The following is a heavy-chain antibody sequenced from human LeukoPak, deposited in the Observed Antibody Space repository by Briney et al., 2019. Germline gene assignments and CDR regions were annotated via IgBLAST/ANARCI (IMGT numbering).Heavy chain of an antibody. Sequence: SQTLSLTCNVSGGSTSTDSQYWSWIRHHPGKGLEWIGYIYFSGSTYYNPSLKSRVTISVDTSKNQFSLKLSSVTAADTAVYYCARRDCSSTSCPLDYWGQGTLVTVSS. CDR1: GGSTSTDSQY. CDR2: IYFSGST. V-gene: IGHV4-31*03. CDR3: ARRDCSSTSCPLDY. D-gene: IGHD2-2*01. J-gene: IGHJ4*02.